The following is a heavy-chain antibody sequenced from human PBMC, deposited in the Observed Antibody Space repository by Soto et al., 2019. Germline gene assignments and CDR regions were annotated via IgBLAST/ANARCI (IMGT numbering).Heavy chain of an antibody. CDR1: GFTFSSYG. Sequence: GGSLRLSCAASGFTFSSYGMHWVRQAPGKGLEWVAVIWYDGSNKYYADSVKGRFTISRDNSKNTLYLQMNSLRAEDTAVYYCARDQRGHYYDSSGYPYYWGQGTLVPVSS. V-gene: IGHV3-33*01. D-gene: IGHD3-22*01. J-gene: IGHJ4*02. CDR3: ARDQRGHYYDSSGYPYY. CDR2: IWYDGSNK.